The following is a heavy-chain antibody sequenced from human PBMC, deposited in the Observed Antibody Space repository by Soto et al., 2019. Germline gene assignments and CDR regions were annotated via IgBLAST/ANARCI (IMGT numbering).Heavy chain of an antibody. V-gene: IGHV4-4*07. D-gene: IGHD3-16*01. Sequence: SETLSLTCTGSGASISGLNWSWHRKSAGKGLEWIGRIYATRTTDYNPSLKRRVMMSVDTSKKQFYLKLRHVSAADTAVYYCVRDGPKNLRHWFQTWGQG. CDR3: VRDGPKNLRHWFQT. CDR2: IYATRTT. J-gene: IGHJ5*02. CDR1: GASISGLN.